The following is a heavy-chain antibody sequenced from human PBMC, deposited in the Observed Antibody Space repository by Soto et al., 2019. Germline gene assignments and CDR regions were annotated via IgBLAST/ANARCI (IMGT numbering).Heavy chain of an antibody. CDR2: IKRDGSEK. CDR1: GFMFGSYW. D-gene: IGHD4-17*01. CDR3: ARVRATDYEIDY. J-gene: IGHJ4*02. Sequence: GGSLSLSCIASGFMFGSYWMTWVRHVPGKGLQWVANIKRDGSEKYYVDFVKGRFTISRDNADNSVFLDMNNLRVDDTATYYCARVRATDYEIDYWGQGALVTVSS. V-gene: IGHV3-7*03.